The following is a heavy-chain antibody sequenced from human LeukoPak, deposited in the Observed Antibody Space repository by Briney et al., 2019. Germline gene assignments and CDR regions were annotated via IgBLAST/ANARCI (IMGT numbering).Heavy chain of an antibody. CDR2: IYYSGST. V-gene: IGHV4-39*07. CDR1: GGSISSSSYY. J-gene: IGHJ4*02. Sequence: SETLSLTRTVSGGSISSSSYYWGWIRQPPGKGLEWIGSIYYSGSTYYNPSLKSRITISVDTSKNQFSLKLSSVTAADTAVYYCARDKLSGTTDYWGQGTLVTVSS. D-gene: IGHD1-7*01. CDR3: ARDKLSGTTDY.